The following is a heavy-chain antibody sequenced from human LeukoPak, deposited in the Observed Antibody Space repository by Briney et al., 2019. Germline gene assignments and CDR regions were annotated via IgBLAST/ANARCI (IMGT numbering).Heavy chain of an antibody. J-gene: IGHJ5*02. CDR1: GGSISGYY. V-gene: IGHV4-59*01. Sequence: SETLSLTCTVSGGSISGYYWSWIRQPPGKGLEWIGYIYYSGNTNYNPSLKSRVTISVDTSRNQFSLKLRSVTAADTAVYYCARGLTTGLNWFDPWGQGTLVTVS. D-gene: IGHD1-14*01. CDR3: ARGLTTGLNWFDP. CDR2: IYYSGNT.